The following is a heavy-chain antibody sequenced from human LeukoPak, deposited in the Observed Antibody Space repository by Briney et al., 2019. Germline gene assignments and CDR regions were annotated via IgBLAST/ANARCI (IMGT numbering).Heavy chain of an antibody. V-gene: IGHV3-74*01. CDR2: INSDGSST. CDR3: ARAGGVVPAALDY. D-gene: IGHD2-2*01. Sequence: GGSLRLSCAASGFTFSSYWMHWVRQAPGKVLVWVSRINSDGSSTSYADSVKGRFTISRDNAKNTLYLQMNSLRAEDTAVYYCARAGGVVPAALDYWGQGTLVTVSS. CDR1: GFTFSSYW. J-gene: IGHJ4*02.